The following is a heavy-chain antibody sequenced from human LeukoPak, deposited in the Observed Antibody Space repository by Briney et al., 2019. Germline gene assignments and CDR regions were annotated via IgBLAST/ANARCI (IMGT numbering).Heavy chain of an antibody. Sequence: SQTLSLTCTVSGGSISSGSYYWSWIRQPAGKGLEWIGRIYTSGSTNYNPSLKSRVTISVDTSKNQFSLKLSSVTAADTAVYYCARGSRYKWNRLDIWGQGTMVTVSS. D-gene: IGHD1-20*01. V-gene: IGHV4-61*02. CDR3: ARGSRYKWNRLDI. J-gene: IGHJ3*02. CDR1: GGSISSGSYY. CDR2: IYTSGST.